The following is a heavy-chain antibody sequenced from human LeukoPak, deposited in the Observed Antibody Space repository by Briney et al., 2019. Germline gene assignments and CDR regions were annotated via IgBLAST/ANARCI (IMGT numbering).Heavy chain of an antibody. CDR3: ATGDFWSGSPSGYYYYGMDV. V-gene: IGHV1-24*01. CDR2: FDPEDGET. J-gene: IGHJ6*02. Sequence: ASVKVSCEVSGYTLTELSMHWVRQAPGKGLEWMGGFDPEDGETIYAQKFQGRVTMTEDTSTDTAYMELSSLRSEDTAVYYCATGDFWSGSPSGYYYYGMDVWGQGTTVTVSS. D-gene: IGHD3-3*01. CDR1: GYTLTELS.